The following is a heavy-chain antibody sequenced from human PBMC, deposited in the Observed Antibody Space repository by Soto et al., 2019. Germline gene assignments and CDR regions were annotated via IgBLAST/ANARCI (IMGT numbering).Heavy chain of an antibody. CDR3: TKDLRFGELGY. D-gene: IGHD3-10*01. CDR1: GFTFSNAW. J-gene: IGHJ4*02. CDR2: IKSKTDGGTT. V-gene: IGHV3-15*01. Sequence: EVQLVESGGGLVKPGGSLRLSCAASGFTFSNAWMSWVRQAPGKGLEWVGRIKSKTDGGTTDYAAPVKGRFTISRDDSKNTLYVQMDSLRTEDTAVYYCTKDLRFGELGYWGQGTLVTVSS.